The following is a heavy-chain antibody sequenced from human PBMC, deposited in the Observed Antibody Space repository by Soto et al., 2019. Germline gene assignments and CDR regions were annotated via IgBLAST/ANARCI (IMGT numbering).Heavy chain of an antibody. D-gene: IGHD3-10*01. Sequence: QVQLVQSGAEVKKPGASVKVSCKASGYTFTGYYMHWVRQAPGQGLEWMGWINPNSGGTNYAQKFQGWVTMTRDTSIRTAYMELSRLRSDDTAVYYCARSGAMRWFGEWHHRLDNWFDPWGQGTLVTVSS. CDR2: INPNSGGT. J-gene: IGHJ5*02. CDR3: ARSGAMRWFGEWHHRLDNWFDP. CDR1: GYTFTGYY. V-gene: IGHV1-2*04.